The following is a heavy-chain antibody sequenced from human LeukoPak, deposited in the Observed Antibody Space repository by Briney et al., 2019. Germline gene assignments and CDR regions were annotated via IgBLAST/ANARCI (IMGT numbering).Heavy chain of an antibody. D-gene: IGHD6-6*01. CDR1: GFTFSSYS. V-gene: IGHV3-48*01. CDR2: ISSSSSTI. J-gene: IGHJ4*02. Sequence: GGSLRLSCAASGFTFSSYSMNWVRQAPGKGLEWVSYISSSSSTIYYADSVKGRFTISRDNAKNSLYLQMNSLRAEDTAVYYCARSPYSSSSLFDYWDQGTLVTVSS. CDR3: ARSPYSSSSLFDY.